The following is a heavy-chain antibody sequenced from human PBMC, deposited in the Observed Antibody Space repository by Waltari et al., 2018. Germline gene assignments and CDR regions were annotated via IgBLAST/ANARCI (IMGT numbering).Heavy chain of an antibody. CDR3: ASEGVYDSSGYYYFDY. CDR2: IYPGDSDT. V-gene: IGHV5-51*01. D-gene: IGHD3-22*01. J-gene: IGHJ4*02. CDR1: GYSFNSYW. Sequence: EVQLVQSGAEVKKPGESLKISCKGSGYSFNSYWIGWVRPMPGKGLEWMGIIYPGDSDTRYSPSFQGQVTISADKSISTAYLQWSSLKASDTAMYYCASEGVYDSSGYYYFDYWGQGTLVTVSS.